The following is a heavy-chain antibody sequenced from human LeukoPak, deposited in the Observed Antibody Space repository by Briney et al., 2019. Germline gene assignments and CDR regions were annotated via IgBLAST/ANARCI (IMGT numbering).Heavy chain of an antibody. D-gene: IGHD6-19*01. CDR1: GGSISSYY. J-gene: IGHJ4*02. CDR3: ARGGTIAVAGTYDY. CDR2: IYTSGST. Sequence: SETLSLTCTVSGGSISSYYWSWIRQPAGKGLEWIGRIYTSGSTNYNPSLKSRVTMSVDTSKNQFSLKLSSVTAADTAVYYCARGGTIAVAGTYDYWGQGTLVTVSS. V-gene: IGHV4-4*07.